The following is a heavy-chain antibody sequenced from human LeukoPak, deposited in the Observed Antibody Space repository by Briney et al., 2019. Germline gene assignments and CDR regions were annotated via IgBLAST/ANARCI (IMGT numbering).Heavy chain of an antibody. CDR1: GGSTSSYY. D-gene: IGHD4-11*01. CDR3: ARGGLVEYSNYRYYYYYYGMDV. CDR2: IYTSGST. J-gene: IGHJ6*02. V-gene: IGHV4-4*07. Sequence: SETLSLTCTVSGGSTSSYYWSWIRQPAGKGLEWIGRIYTSGSTNYNPSFKSRVTMSVDTSKNQFSLKLSSVTAADTAVYYCARGGLVEYSNYRYYYYYYGMDVWGQGTTVTVSS.